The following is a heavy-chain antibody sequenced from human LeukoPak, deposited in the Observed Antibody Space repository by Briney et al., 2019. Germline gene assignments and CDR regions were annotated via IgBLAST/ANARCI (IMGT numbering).Heavy chain of an antibody. CDR1: GFTFSSYW. D-gene: IGHD3-22*01. V-gene: IGHV3-23*01. Sequence: GGSLRLSCAASGFTFSSYWMHWVRQAPGKGLEWVSAISGSGGSTYYADSVKGRFTISRDNSKNTLYLQMNSLRAEDTAVYYCAKDHVIGSITMIVVVIPYFDYWGQGTLVTVSS. CDR2: ISGSGGST. CDR3: AKDHVIGSITMIVVVIPYFDY. J-gene: IGHJ4*02.